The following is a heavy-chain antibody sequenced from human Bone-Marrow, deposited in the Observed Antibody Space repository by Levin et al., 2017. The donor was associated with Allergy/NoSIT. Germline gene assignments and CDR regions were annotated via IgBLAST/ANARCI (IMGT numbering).Heavy chain of an antibody. CDR1: GSSISSGYY. CDR3: AGFGASRALSVAYYYYGLDA. V-gene: IGHV4-38-2*01. Sequence: SETLSLTCAVSGSSISSGYYWGWIRQSPGKGLEWIATIYQSGGTYYSASLRGRATISVDTSKNQLSLTLTSVTAADTAVYFCAGFGASRALSVAYYYYGLDAWGQGTTVTVS. D-gene: IGHD3-16*01. CDR2: IYQSGGT. J-gene: IGHJ6*02.